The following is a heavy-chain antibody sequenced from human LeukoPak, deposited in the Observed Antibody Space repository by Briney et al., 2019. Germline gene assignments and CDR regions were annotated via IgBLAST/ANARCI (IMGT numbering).Heavy chain of an antibody. CDR1: GYSFTSSW. CDR3: ATCYDSRTYYFDY. D-gene: IGHD3-22*01. V-gene: IGHV5-51*01. Sequence: GESLRISCKPSGYSFTSSWIGWVRQMPGKGLEWMGIIYPGDSETIYSPSFQGQVTISVDKSISTAYLQWSSLKASDTAMYYCATCYDSRTYYFDYWGQGTLVTVSS. CDR2: IYPGDSET. J-gene: IGHJ4*02.